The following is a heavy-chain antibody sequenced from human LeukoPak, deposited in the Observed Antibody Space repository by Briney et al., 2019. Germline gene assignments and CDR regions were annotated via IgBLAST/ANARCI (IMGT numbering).Heavy chain of an antibody. CDR2: VDPEDGET. D-gene: IGHD3-16*01. Sequence: ASVKVSCKASGYTFTDYYMHWVQQAPGKGLEWMGRVDPEDGETIYAEKFQGRVTITADTSTDTAYMELSSLRSEDTAVYYCATLITTRPYWGQGTLVTVSS. J-gene: IGHJ4*02. CDR3: ATLITTRPY. V-gene: IGHV1-69-2*01. CDR1: GYTFTDYY.